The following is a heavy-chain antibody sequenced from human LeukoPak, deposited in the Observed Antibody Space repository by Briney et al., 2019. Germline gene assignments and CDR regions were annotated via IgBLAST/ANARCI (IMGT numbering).Heavy chain of an antibody. Sequence: SETLSLTCAVSGGSISSCGYCWSWIRQPPGKGLEWIGYIYHSGSTYYNPSLKSRVTISVDRSKNQFSLKLSSVTAADTAVYYCARGPPSYDFWSGYSAAWDYWGQGTLVTVSS. CDR1: GGSISSCGYC. CDR3: ARGPPSYDFWSGYSAAWDY. V-gene: IGHV4-30-2*01. CDR2: IYHSGST. J-gene: IGHJ4*02. D-gene: IGHD3-3*01.